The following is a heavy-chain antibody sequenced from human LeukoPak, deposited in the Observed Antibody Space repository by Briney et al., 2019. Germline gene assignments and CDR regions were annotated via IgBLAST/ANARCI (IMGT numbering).Heavy chain of an antibody. CDR1: GFTFGSYS. CDR3: ARGSYDSSGYYWFDP. D-gene: IGHD3-22*01. J-gene: IGHJ5*02. V-gene: IGHV3-21*01. Sequence: GGSLRLSCAASGFTFGSYSMNWVRQAPGKGLEWVSSISSSSSYIYYADSVKGRFTISRDNAKNSLYLQMNSLRAEDTAVYYCARGSYDSSGYYWFDPWGQGTLVTVSS. CDR2: ISSSSSYI.